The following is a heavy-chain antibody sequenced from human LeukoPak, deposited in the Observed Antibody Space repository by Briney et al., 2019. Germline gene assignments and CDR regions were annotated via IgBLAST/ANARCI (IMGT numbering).Heavy chain of an antibody. CDR1: GYTFTSYG. V-gene: IGHV1-18*01. CDR2: ISAYNGNT. D-gene: IGHD3-10*01. CDR3: ARDQGSGSYYYYYYGMDV. Sequence: GASVKVSCKASGYTFTSYGISWVRQAPGQGLEWMGWISAYNGNTNYAQKLQGRVTMTTDTSTSTAYMELRSLRSDDTAAYCCARDQGSGSYYYYYYGMDVWGQGTTVTVSS. J-gene: IGHJ6*02.